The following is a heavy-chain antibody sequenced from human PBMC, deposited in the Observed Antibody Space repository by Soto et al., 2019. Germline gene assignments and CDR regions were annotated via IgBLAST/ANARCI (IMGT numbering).Heavy chain of an antibody. CDR2: IYHSGST. CDR1: GGSISSGGYS. Sequence: PSETLSLTCTVSGGSISSGGYSWSWIRQPPGKGLEWIGYIYHSGSTYYNPSLKSRVTISVDRSKNQFSLKLSSVTAADTAVYYCARSNYPFRVRFDPWGQGTLVTVSS. J-gene: IGHJ5*02. D-gene: IGHD4-4*01. CDR3: ARSNYPFRVRFDP. V-gene: IGHV4-30-2*01.